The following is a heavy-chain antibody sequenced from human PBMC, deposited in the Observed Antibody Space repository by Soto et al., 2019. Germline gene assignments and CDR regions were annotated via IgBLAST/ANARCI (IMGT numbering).Heavy chain of an antibody. CDR3: ARVPTSARLNWFDP. J-gene: IGHJ5*02. Sequence: QVQLQESGPGLVKPSQTLSLTCTVSGGSISSGDYYWSWIRQPPGKGLEGTGYIYYSGSTYYNPSLKSRVTISVDTSKNQFSLKLSSVTAADTAVYYCARVPTSARLNWFDPWGQGTLVTVSS. CDR2: IYYSGST. CDR1: GGSISSGDYY. D-gene: IGHD3-16*01. V-gene: IGHV4-30-4*01.